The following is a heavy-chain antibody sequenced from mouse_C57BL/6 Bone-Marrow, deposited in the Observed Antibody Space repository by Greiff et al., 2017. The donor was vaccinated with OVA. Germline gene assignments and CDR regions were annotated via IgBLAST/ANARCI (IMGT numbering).Heavy chain of an antibody. J-gene: IGHJ3*01. CDR3: ARNPPYYYGSSWFAY. CDR2: INPNNGGT. V-gene: IGHV1-26*01. D-gene: IGHD1-1*01. Sequence: EVQLQQSGPELVKPGASVKISCKASGYTFTDYYMNWVKQSHGKSLEWIGDINPNNGGTSYNQKFKGKATLTVDKSSSTAYMELRNLTSEGSAVYDCARNPPYYYGSSWFAYWGQGTLVTVSA. CDR1: GYTFTDYY.